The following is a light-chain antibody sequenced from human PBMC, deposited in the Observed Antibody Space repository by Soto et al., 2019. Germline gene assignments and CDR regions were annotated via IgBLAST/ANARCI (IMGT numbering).Light chain of an antibody. CDR3: QQTHSFPLT. V-gene: IGKV1-12*01. Sequence: DIQMTQSPSSVSSSVGDRVTITCRASQDISTWLGWYQQKPGKAPTLLIYRASTLHSGVPSRFSGSGSGTDFTLTINSLQPEDFATYHCQQTHSFPLTFGGGTMVEI. CDR1: QDISTW. J-gene: IGKJ4*01. CDR2: RAS.